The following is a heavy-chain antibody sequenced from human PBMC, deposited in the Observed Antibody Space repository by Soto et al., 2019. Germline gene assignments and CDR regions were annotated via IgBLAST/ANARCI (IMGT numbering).Heavy chain of an antibody. V-gene: IGHV1-69*13. CDR2: IIPIFGTA. Sequence: SVKVSCKASGGTFSSYAISWVRQAPGQGLEWMGGIIPIFGTANYAQKFQGRVTITADESTSTAYMELSSLRSEDTAVYYCARPDYGRDYYYYGMDVWGQGTTVTVSS. J-gene: IGHJ6*02. CDR1: GGTFSSYA. CDR3: ARPDYGRDYYYYGMDV. D-gene: IGHD4-17*01.